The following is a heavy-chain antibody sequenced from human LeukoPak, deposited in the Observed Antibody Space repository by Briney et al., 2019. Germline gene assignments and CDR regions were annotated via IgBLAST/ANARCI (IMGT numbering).Heavy chain of an antibody. CDR3: ARMDYDFWSGSYYGMDV. CDR2: FIPILGIA. Sequence: LVKVSCKASGGTFSSYAISWVRQAPGQGLEWMGRFIPILGIANYAQKFQGRVTITADKSTSTAYMELSSLRSEDTAVYYCARMDYDFWSGSYYGMDVWGQGTTVTVSS. V-gene: IGHV1-69*04. J-gene: IGHJ6*02. D-gene: IGHD3-3*01. CDR1: GGTFSSYA.